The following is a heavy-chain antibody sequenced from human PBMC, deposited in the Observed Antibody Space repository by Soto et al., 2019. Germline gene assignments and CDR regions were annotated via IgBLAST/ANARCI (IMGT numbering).Heavy chain of an antibody. Sequence: TSETLSLTCTVSGGSIRDYYWGWIRQSPGKGLEWIGYICYTGTTKYNPSLKSRVTISVDRSKNQFSLKLTSVTAADTAVYYCARVPDYWGQGTLVTVSS. CDR1: GGSIRDYY. J-gene: IGHJ4*02. CDR2: ICYTGTT. CDR3: ARVPDY. V-gene: IGHV4-59*12.